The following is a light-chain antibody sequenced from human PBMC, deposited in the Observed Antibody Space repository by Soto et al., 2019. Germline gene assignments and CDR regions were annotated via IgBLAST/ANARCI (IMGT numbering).Light chain of an antibody. CDR2: DAS. Sequence: EIVLTQSPATLSLSPGERATLSCRASQSVGTFFAWYQQKPGQAPRLLIYDASNRATGIPARFSGSGSGTDFTLTISSLEPEDFATYYCQQSYSTRTFGQGTKVEI. CDR3: QQSYSTRT. CDR1: QSVGTF. J-gene: IGKJ1*01. V-gene: IGKV3-11*01.